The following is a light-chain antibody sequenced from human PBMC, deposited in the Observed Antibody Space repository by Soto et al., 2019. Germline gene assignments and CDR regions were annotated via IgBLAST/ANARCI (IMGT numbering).Light chain of an antibody. CDR1: HGISSY. CDR3: QKYNRAPPM. Sequence: DIQMTQSPSSLSASVGDRVTITCRASHGISSYLAWYQQKPGKVPELLFYAASTLQSGVPSRFSGSGSGTDFTLTISSLQPEDVATYYCQKYNRAPPMFGQGTKVEIK. CDR2: AAS. V-gene: IGKV1-27*01. J-gene: IGKJ1*01.